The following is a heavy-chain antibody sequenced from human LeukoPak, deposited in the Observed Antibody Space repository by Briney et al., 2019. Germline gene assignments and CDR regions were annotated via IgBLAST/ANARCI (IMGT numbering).Heavy chain of an antibody. V-gene: IGHV3-53*01. CDR2: LYSDGNT. Sequence: GGSLRLSCAASGFTVITNDMTWVRQARGKGLEWVSVLYSDGNTKYADSVQGRFTISRDNSKNTLYLEMNSLSPDDTAVYYCARGVEPLAANTLAYWGQGTLVTVSS. CDR3: ARGVEPLAANTLAY. D-gene: IGHD1-14*01. CDR1: GFTVITND. J-gene: IGHJ4*02.